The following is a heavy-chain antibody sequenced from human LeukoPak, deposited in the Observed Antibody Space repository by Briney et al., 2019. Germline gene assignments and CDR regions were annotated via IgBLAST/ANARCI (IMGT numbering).Heavy chain of an antibody. Sequence: PSETLSLTCTVSGGSISSYYWSWIRRPPEKGLEWIGFIYYSGSTSYNPSLKSRVTISVDTSKNQFSLRLSSVTAADTAVYYCARHRAYSYSSPFDIWGQGTMVTVSS. CDR2: IYYSGST. CDR3: ARHRAYSYSSPFDI. CDR1: GGSISSYY. D-gene: IGHD6-6*01. V-gene: IGHV4-59*08. J-gene: IGHJ3*02.